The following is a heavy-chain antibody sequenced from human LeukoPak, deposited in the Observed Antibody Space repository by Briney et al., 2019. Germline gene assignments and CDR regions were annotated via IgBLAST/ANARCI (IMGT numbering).Heavy chain of an antibody. V-gene: IGHV1-69*04. CDR2: IIPILGIA. D-gene: IGHD3-3*01. Sequence: SVKVSCKASGGTFSSYAISWVRQAPGQGLEWMGRIIPILGIANYAQKFQGRVTITADKSTSTAYMELSSLRSEDTAVYYCARLAKGNYDFWSGYIYWGQGTLVTVSS. J-gene: IGHJ4*02. CDR3: ARLAKGNYDFWSGYIY. CDR1: GGTFSSYA.